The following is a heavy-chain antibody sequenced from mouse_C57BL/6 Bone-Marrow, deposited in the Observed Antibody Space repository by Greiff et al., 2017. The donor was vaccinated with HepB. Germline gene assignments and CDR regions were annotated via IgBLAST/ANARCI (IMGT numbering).Heavy chain of an antibody. V-gene: IGHV1-76*01. CDR2: IYPGSGNT. CDR1: GYTFTDYY. CDR3: ARSQLAWFAY. Sequence: VMLVESGAELVRPGASVKLSCKASGYTFTDYYINWVKQRPGQGLEWIARIYPGSGNTYYNEKFKGKATLTAEKSSSTAYMQLSSLTSEDSAVYFCARSQLAWFAYWGQGTLVTVSA. D-gene: IGHD4-1*02. J-gene: IGHJ3*01.